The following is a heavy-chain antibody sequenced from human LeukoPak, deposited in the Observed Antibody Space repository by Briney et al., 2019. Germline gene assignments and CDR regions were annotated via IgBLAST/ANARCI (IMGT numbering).Heavy chain of an antibody. J-gene: IGHJ6*02. CDR1: GFTLDDHV. Sequence: GGSLRLSCVASGFTLDDHVMHWVRQAPGKGLEWVSLISGDGGSTNYADSVKGRFTISRDNSKNSLYLQMNSLRTEDTALYYCAKAGIGAGGTSTLTYYYYYGMDVWGQGTTVTVSS. V-gene: IGHV3-43*02. CDR2: ISGDGGST. D-gene: IGHD6-13*01. CDR3: AKAGIGAGGTSTLTYYYYYGMDV.